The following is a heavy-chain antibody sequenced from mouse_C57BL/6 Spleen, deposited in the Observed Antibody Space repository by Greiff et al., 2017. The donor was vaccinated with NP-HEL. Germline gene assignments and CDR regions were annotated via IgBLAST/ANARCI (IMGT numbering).Heavy chain of an antibody. D-gene: IGHD2-1*01. J-gene: IGHJ4*01. CDR2: IHPNSGST. CDR1: GYTFTSYW. CDR3: ARDYYGTYYAMDY. Sequence: VQLQQSGAELVKPGASVKLSCKASGYTFTSYWMHWVKQRPGQGLEWIGMIHPNSGSTNYNEKFKSKATLTVDESSSTAYMQLSSLTSEDSAVYYCARDYYGTYYAMDYWGQGTSVTVSS. V-gene: IGHV1-64*01.